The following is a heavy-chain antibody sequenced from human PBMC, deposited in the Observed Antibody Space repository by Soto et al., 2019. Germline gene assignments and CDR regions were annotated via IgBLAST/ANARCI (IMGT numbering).Heavy chain of an antibody. J-gene: IGHJ4*02. CDR1: GGTFSSYA. D-gene: IGHD6-19*01. Sequence: GASVKVSCKASGGTFSSYAISWVRQAPGQGLEWMGRIIPIFGTANYAQKFQGRVTITADESTSTAYMELSSLRSEDTAVYYCARDLRPGQYSSGLGYWGQGTLVTVSS. CDR3: ARDLRPGQYSSGLGY. V-gene: IGHV1-69*13. CDR2: IIPIFGTA.